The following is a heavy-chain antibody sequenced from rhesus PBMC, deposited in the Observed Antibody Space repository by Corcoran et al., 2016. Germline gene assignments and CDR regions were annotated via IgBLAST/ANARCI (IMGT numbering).Heavy chain of an antibody. CDR3: VGYCTSTTCYALDY. D-gene: IGHD2-2*01. Sequence: QVQLQESGPGLVKPSETLSLTCAVSGGSISGGYGWSWIRQPPGKGLEWIGYIYGSSTSTNYNPSLKSRVTISKDTSKNQFSLKLSSVTAADTAVYYCVGYCTSTTCYALDYWGQGVLVTVSS. V-gene: IGHV4S18*01. J-gene: IGHJ4*01. CDR2: IYGSSTST. CDR1: GGSISGGYG.